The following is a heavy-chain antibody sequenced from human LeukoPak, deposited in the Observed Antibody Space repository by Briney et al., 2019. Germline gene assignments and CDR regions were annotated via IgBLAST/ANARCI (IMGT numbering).Heavy chain of an antibody. Sequence: GSLRLSCAASGFRFSNFAMSRVRQAPGKGLEWVSLIIGSSGDTLYADSVKGRFTISRDISKNRLYLQMNSLRAEDTALYYCAKGAYDYIEMGYFDDWGQGTLVTVSS. D-gene: IGHD5-12*01. CDR2: IIGSSGDT. CDR1: GFRFSNFA. CDR3: AKGAYDYIEMGYFDD. J-gene: IGHJ4*02. V-gene: IGHV3-23*01.